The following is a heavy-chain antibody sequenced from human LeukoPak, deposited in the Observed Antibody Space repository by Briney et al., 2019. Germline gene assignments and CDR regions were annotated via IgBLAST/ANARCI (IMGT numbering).Heavy chain of an antibody. D-gene: IGHD6-6*01. J-gene: IGHJ4*02. CDR2: IYHSGST. V-gene: IGHV4-38-2*02. CDR1: GYSISSGYY. Sequence: PSETLSLTCTVPGYSISSGYYWGWIRQPPGKGLEWIGSIYHSGSTYYNPSLKSRVTISVDTSKNQFSLKLSSVTAADTAVYYCARDPVGSSSSGNYWGQGTLVTVSS. CDR3: ARDPVGSSSSGNY.